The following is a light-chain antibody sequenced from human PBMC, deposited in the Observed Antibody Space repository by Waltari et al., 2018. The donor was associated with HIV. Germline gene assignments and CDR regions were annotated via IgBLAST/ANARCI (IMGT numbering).Light chain of an antibody. Sequence: QSGLRQPPSTSRPPGQRVVISCSGSNSNVGKNYVSWFQQLPGAAPRLLIYRNDGRPSGVPDRFTAAKSGSSASLVISGLRSDDEAEYFCASWDDALSSWLFGGGTKLTVL. CDR2: RND. V-gene: IGLV1-47*01. CDR3: ASWDDALSSWL. CDR1: NSNVGKNY. J-gene: IGLJ6*01.